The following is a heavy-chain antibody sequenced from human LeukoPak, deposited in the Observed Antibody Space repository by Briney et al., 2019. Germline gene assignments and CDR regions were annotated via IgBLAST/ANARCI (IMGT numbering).Heavy chain of an antibody. Sequence: NPSETLSLTCSVSGGSISSSNYYWGWIRQPPGKGLEWIGSIYYSGSTYYNPSLKSRVTISVDTSKNQFSLKLSSVTAADTAVYYCARRNDRWLVPWGQGTLVTVSS. CDR2: IYYSGST. D-gene: IGHD1-1*01. J-gene: IGHJ5*02. CDR3: ARRNDRWLVP. V-gene: IGHV4-39*01. CDR1: GGSISSSNYY.